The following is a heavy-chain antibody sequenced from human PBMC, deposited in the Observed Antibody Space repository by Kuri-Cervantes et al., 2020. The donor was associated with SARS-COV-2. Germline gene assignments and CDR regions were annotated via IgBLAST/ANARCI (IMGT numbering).Heavy chain of an antibody. J-gene: IGHJ4*02. Sequence: GGSLRLSCAASGFTFSSYSMNWVRQAPGKGLEWVSYISSSSSTIYYADSVKGRFTISRDNAKNSLYLQMNSLRAEDTAVYYCAGLTFYSLVPQWGQGTLVTVSS. V-gene: IGHV3-48*01. CDR1: GFTFSSYS. CDR2: ISSSSSTI. D-gene: IGHD6-13*01. CDR3: AGLTFYSLVPQ.